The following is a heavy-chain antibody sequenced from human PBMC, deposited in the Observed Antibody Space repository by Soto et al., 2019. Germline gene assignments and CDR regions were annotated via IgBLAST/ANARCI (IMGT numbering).Heavy chain of an antibody. CDR1: SGSSSSSNW. D-gene: IGHD6-19*01. CDR2: IYHSGST. Sequence: SETLPLTWAVSSGSSSSSNWWSWVRQTPGKGLEWIGEIYHSGSTNYNPSLKSRVTISVDTSKNQFSLKLSSVTAADTAVYYCARPYSSGDNYAFDIWGQGTTVTV. J-gene: IGHJ3*02. V-gene: IGHV4-4*02. CDR3: ARPYSSGDNYAFDI.